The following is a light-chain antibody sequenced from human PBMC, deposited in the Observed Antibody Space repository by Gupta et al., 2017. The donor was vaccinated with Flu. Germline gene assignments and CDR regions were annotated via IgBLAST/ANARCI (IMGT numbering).Light chain of an antibody. CDR2: NNN. CDR3: AAWDDSLNGDV. Sequence: SVLTQPPSASGTPGQRVTISCSGSSSNIGTNAVNWYQQLPGTAPKLLIYNNNRRPSGVPARFSGSKSGTSASLAISGLQSEDEADYYCAAWDDSLNGDVFGTGTKVTVL. CDR1: SSNIGTNA. V-gene: IGLV1-44*01. J-gene: IGLJ1*01.